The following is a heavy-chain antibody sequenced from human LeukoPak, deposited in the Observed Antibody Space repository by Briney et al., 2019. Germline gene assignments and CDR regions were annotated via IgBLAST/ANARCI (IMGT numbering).Heavy chain of an antibody. CDR1: EFTFSTYS. J-gene: IGHJ3*02. D-gene: IGHD1-26*01. V-gene: IGHV3-21*04. Sequence: GGSLRLSCAASEFTFSTYSMNWVRQAPGKGLEWVSSISSGSTYIYYADSVKGRFTISRDNSKNTLYLQMNSLRGEDTAVYYCARGGSYLSAFDIWGQGTMVTVSS. CDR3: ARGGSYLSAFDI. CDR2: ISSGSTYI.